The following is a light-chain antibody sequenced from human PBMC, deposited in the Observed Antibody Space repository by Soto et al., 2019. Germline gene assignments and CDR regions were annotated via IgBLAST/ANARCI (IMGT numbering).Light chain of an antibody. CDR3: QQYASNPLT. CDR2: RAS. J-gene: IGKJ4*01. V-gene: IGKV1-5*03. Sequence: DIQMTQSPSTLSASVGDRVTITCRASQSINIWLAWFQQKPGKAPNLLIYRASTLKSGVPTRFSGSGSGTEFALTISSLQPDDFTSYYCQQYASNPLTFGGGTKVEIK. CDR1: QSINIW.